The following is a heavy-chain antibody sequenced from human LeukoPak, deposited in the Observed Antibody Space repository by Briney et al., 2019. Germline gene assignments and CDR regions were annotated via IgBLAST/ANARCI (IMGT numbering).Heavy chain of an antibody. V-gene: IGHV3-21*01. D-gene: IGHD3-10*01. CDR1: GFTFSSYS. CDR3: ATGGLLWFGEAVLDY. Sequence: PGGSLRLSCAASGFTFSSYSMTWVRQAPGKGLEWVSSISSSSSYIYYADSVKGRFTVSRDSAKNSLYLQMNSLRAEDTAVYYCATGGLLWFGEAVLDYWGQGTLVTVSS. J-gene: IGHJ4*02. CDR2: ISSSSSYI.